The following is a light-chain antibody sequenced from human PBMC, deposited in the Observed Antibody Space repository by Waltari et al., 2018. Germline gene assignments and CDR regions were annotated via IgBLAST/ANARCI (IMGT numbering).Light chain of an antibody. CDR2: AAT. V-gene: IGKV3-20*01. J-gene: IGKJ2*01. CDR3: QQYGSSPYT. Sequence: EIVLTQSPGTLSLSLGERATLFCRASQSVTSWYLAWVQQKPGQAPRLLIHAATNRATGIPDRFSGSGFRTDFTLTISRLEPEDFAVYYCQQYGSSPYTFGQGTKLEIK. CDR1: QSVTSWY.